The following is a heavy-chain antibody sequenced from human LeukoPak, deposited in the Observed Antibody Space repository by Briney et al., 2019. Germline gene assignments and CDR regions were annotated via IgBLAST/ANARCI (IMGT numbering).Heavy chain of an antibody. V-gene: IGHV4-38-2*02. J-gene: IGHJ5*02. CDR1: GYSISSGYY. CDR2: IYHSGST. Sequence: SETLSLTCAVSGYSISSGYYRGWIRQPPGKGLEWIRSIYHSGSTYYNPSLKSRVTISVDTSKNQFSLKLSSVTAADTAVYYCARERGKVWFDPWGQGTLVTVSS. CDR3: ARERGKVWFDP.